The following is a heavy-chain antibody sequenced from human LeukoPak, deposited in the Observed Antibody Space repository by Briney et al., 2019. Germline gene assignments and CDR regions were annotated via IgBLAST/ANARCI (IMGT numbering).Heavy chain of an antibody. CDR3: ARALGYCSSTSCYGSLSPTGWFDP. CDR2: ISWNSGSI. J-gene: IGHJ5*02. D-gene: IGHD2-2*01. V-gene: IGHV3-9*01. Sequence: PGGSLRLSCAASGFTFDDYAMHWVRQAPGKGLEWVSGISWNSGSIGYADSVKGRFTISRDNAKNSLYLQMNSLRAEDTAVYYCARALGYCSSTSCYGSLSPTGWFDPWGQGTLVTVSS. CDR1: GFTFDDYA.